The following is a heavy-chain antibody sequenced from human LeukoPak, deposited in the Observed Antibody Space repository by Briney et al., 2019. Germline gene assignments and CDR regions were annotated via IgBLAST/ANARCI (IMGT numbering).Heavy chain of an antibody. CDR3: AREEYSSSCDAFDI. J-gene: IGHJ3*02. V-gene: IGHV4-39*02. D-gene: IGHD6-13*01. CDR1: GGSISSSSYY. Sequence: SETLSLTCTVSGGSISSSSYYWGWIRQPPGKGLEWIGSIYYSGSTYYNPSLKSRVTISVDTSKNQFSLKLSSVTDADTAVYYCAREEYSSSCDAFDIWGQGTMVTVSS. CDR2: IYYSGST.